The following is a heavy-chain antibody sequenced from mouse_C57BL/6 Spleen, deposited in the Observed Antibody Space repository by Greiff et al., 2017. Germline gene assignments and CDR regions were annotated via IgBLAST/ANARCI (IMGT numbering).Heavy chain of an antibody. CDR1: GYAFSSSW. Sequence: QVQLQQSGPALVKPGASVQISCKASGYAFSSSWMNWVKQRPGKGLEWIGRIYPGDGDTNYNGKFKGKATLTADKSSSTAYMQLSSLTSEDSAVYFCARSKAMDYWGQGTSVTVSS. J-gene: IGHJ4*01. CDR3: ARSKAMDY. CDR2: IYPGDGDT. V-gene: IGHV1-82*01.